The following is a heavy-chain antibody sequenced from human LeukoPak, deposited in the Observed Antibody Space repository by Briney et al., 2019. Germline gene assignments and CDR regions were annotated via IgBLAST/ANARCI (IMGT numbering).Heavy chain of an antibody. CDR2: IWYDGSNK. V-gene: IGHV3-33*01. D-gene: IGHD2-21*02. CDR1: GFTFSSYG. Sequence: GKSLRLSCAASGFTFSSYGMHRVRQAPGKGLEWVAVIWYDGSNKYYADSVKGRFTISRDNSKNTLYLQMNSLRAEDTAVYYCAREGHIVVVTAIYFDYWGQGTLVTVSS. J-gene: IGHJ4*02. CDR3: AREGHIVVVTAIYFDY.